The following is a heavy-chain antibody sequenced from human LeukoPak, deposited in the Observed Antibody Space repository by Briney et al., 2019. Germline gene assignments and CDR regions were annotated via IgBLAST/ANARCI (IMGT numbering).Heavy chain of an antibody. D-gene: IGHD2-21*01. CDR2: ISDSGNT. CDR3: AKAPVTTCRGAYCYPFDY. Sequence: QSGGSLRLSCAASGFTFSSYSMNWVRQAPGKGLEWVSAISDSGNTYHADSVKGRFTISRDSSKNTLFLQMNGLRPEDAAVYYCAKAPVTTCRGAYCYPFDYWGQGTLVTVSS. J-gene: IGHJ4*02. V-gene: IGHV3-23*01. CDR1: GFTFSSYS.